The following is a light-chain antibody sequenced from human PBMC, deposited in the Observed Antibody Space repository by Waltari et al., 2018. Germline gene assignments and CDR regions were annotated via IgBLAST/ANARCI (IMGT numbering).Light chain of an antibody. CDR1: RSNIGGNI. CDR3: SAWDDSLNGWV. Sequence: QSVLTQPPSTSGTPGQRVTSSCSGGRSNIGGNIVNWYQQFPGKAPKFLIYRNNQRPSGVPDRFSGSKSGTSASLVISGLLSEDEADYYCSAWDDSLNGWVFGGGTKLTVL. CDR2: RNN. V-gene: IGLV1-44*01. J-gene: IGLJ3*02.